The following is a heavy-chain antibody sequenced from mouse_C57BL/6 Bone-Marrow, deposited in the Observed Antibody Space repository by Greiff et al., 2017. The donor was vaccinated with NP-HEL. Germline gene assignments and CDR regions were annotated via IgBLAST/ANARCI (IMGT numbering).Heavy chain of an antibody. V-gene: IGHV1-64*01. CDR1: GYTFTSYW. Sequence: QVQLKQPGAELVKPGASVKLSCKASGYTFTSYWMHWVKQRPGQGLEWIGMIHPNSGSTNYNEKFKSKATLTVDKSSSTAYMQLSSLTSEDSAVYYCASEVYYDYAPSYWGQGTTLTVSS. CDR3: ASEVYYDYAPSY. CDR2: IHPNSGST. J-gene: IGHJ2*01. D-gene: IGHD2-4*01.